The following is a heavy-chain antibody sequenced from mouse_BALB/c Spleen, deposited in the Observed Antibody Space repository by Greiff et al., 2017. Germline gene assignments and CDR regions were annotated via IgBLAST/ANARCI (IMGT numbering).Heavy chain of an antibody. Sequence: QVQLKESGAELAKPGASVKMSCKASGYTFTSYWMHWVKLRPGQGLEWIGYINPSTGYTEYNQKFKDKATLTADKSSSTAYMQLSSLTSEDSAVYYCARGDDDKGFAYWGQGTLVTVSA. J-gene: IGHJ3*01. V-gene: IGHV1-7*01. CDR2: INPSTGYT. CDR1: GYTFTSYW. CDR3: ARGDDDKGFAY. D-gene: IGHD2-3*01.